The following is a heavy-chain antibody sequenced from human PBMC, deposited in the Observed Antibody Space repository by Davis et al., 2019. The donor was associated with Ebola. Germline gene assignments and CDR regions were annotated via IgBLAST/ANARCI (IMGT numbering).Heavy chain of an antibody. D-gene: IGHD2-2*01. CDR1: GYTFTSYG. CDR2: ISAYNGNS. Sequence: ASVKVSCKASGYTFTSYGISWVRQAPGQGLAWMGWISAYNGNSNYAQKLQGRVTMTTDTSTSTAYMAMRSLRSDDTAVYYCAREGYCSSTSCYYDYYYYGMDVWGQGTTVTVS. CDR3: AREGYCSSTSCYYDYYYYGMDV. J-gene: IGHJ6*02. V-gene: IGHV1-18*01.